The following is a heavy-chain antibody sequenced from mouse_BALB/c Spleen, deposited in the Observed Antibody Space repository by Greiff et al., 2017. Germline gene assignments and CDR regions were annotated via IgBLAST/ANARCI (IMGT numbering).Heavy chain of an antibody. J-gene: IGHJ4*01. D-gene: IGHD2-12*01. CDR3: NAAYYIAMDY. V-gene: IGHV14-4*02. CDR1: GFNIKDYY. Sequence: EVQLQESGAELVRSGASVKLSCTASGFNIKDYYMHWVKQRPEQGLEWIGWIDPENGDTEYAPKFQGKATMTADTSSNTAYLQLSSLTSEDTAVYYCNAAYYIAMDYWGQGTSVTVSS. CDR2: IDPENGDT.